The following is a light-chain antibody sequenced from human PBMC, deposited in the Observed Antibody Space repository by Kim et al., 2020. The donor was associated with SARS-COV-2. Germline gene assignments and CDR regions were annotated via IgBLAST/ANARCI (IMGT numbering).Light chain of an antibody. V-gene: IGKV3-20*01. Sequence: PGEETTPSCRTSQSGGSSYLAWYQQKPGQAPRLLIYGASSRATGIPDRFSGSGSGTDFTLTISRLEPEDFAVYYCQQYGSSPWTFGQGTKVDIK. CDR1: QSGGSSY. CDR3: QQYGSSPWT. J-gene: IGKJ1*01. CDR2: GAS.